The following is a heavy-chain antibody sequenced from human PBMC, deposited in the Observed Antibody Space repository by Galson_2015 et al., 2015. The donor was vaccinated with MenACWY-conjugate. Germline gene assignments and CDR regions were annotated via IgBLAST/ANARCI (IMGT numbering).Heavy chain of an antibody. D-gene: IGHD2-2*01. CDR2: TYFRSKWYN. V-gene: IGHV6-1*01. Sequence: CAISGDSVSSNNAAWNWIRQSPSRGLEWLGRTYFRSKWYNDFAASVRGRIIITPDTSKNVISLQLNSVTPEDTAVYYCAREAMYSTNFYAIDSWGQGTQVTVSS. J-gene: IGHJ4*02. CDR1: GDSVSSNNAA. CDR3: AREAMYSTNFYAIDS.